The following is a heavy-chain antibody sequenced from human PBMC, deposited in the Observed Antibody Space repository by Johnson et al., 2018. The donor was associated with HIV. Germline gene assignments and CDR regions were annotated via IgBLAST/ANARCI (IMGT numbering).Heavy chain of an antibody. CDR1: GFTFSSYA. Sequence: QVQLVESGGGVVRPGGSLRLSCAASGFTFSSYAMHWVRQAPGKGLEWVAVISYDGSNKYYADSVKGRFTISRDNSKNTLYLQMNSLRAEDTTVYYCAKDRTSAQSAFDIWGQGTMVTVSS. D-gene: IGHD1-1*01. J-gene: IGHJ3*02. V-gene: IGHV3-30-3*01. CDR2: ISYDGSNK. CDR3: AKDRTSAQSAFDI.